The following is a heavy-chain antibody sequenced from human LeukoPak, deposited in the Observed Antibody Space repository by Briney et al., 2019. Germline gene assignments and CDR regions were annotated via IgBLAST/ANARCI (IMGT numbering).Heavy chain of an antibody. D-gene: IGHD2-15*01. CDR1: GFTFSSDW. Sequence: GGSLRVSCAASGFTFSSDWMSCVRQAPGKGLEWVANIKQDGSEKYYVDSVKGRFTISRDNAKNSLYLQMNSLRAEDTAVYYCARIYCSGGSCYFDYWGQGTLVTVAS. CDR3: ARIYCSGGSCYFDY. CDR2: IKQDGSEK. V-gene: IGHV3-7*03. J-gene: IGHJ4*02.